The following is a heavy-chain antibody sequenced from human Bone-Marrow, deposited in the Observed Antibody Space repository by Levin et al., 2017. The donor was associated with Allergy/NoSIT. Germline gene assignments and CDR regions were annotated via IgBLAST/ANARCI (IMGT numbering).Heavy chain of an antibody. Sequence: GESLKISCKASGYTFTNYFIHWVRQAPGQGLQWMGWINPDSGGPSYSQRFQGRVTFTRDTSITTAYMELSRLTSDDTAVYFCATYSSGWFPHDAFDIWGQGTVVTVSS. CDR1: GYTFTNYF. V-gene: IGHV1-2*02. CDR2: INPDSGGP. D-gene: IGHD6-19*01. CDR3: ATYSSGWFPHDAFDI. J-gene: IGHJ3*02.